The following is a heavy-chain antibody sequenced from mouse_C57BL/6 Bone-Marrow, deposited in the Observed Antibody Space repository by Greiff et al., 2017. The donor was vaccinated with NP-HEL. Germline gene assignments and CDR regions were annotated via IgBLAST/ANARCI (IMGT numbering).Heavy chain of an antibody. V-gene: IGHV1-80*01. CDR3: ARYGDNYYGSSYGYWYFDV. CDR1: GYAFSSYW. D-gene: IGHD1-1*01. CDR2: IYPGDGDT. J-gene: IGHJ1*03. Sequence: QVHVKQSGAELVKPGASVKISCKASGYAFSSYWMNWVKQRPGKGLEWIGQIYPGDGDTNYNGKLKGKATLTADKSSSTVYMQLSSLTSEDSAVYFCARYGDNYYGSSYGYWYFDVWGTGTTVTVSS.